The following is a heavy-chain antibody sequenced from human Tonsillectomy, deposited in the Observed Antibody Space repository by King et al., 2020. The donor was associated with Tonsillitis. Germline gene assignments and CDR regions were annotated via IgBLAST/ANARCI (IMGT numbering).Heavy chain of an antibody. CDR3: AREGQQHYDDYWSSYSKTNNWFDT. V-gene: IGHV4-39*07. J-gene: IGHJ5*02. D-gene: IGHD3-3*01. Sequence: QLQESGPGLVKPSETLSLTCTVSGGPISSSSYYWGWIRQPPGKGLEWIGSIFYSGSTYYNPSLKSRVTISVDTSKNQFSLQLSSVPAADTAVYYCAREGQQHYDDYWSSYSKTNNWFDTWGQGTLVTVSS. CDR2: IFYSGST. CDR1: GGPISSSSYY.